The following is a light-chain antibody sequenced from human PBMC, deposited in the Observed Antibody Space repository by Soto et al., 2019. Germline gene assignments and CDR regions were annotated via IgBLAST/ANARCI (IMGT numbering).Light chain of an antibody. CDR2: DVS. Sequence: QSALTQPASVSGSPGQSITISCTGTSSDVGGYNYVSWYQQYPGKAPKLMIYDVSNRPSGVSNRFSGSKSGNTASLTISGRQPEDEGDYYCSSYTTSSTGLVFGGGTKVTVL. CDR3: SSYTTSSTGLV. CDR1: SSDVGGYNY. J-gene: IGLJ2*01. V-gene: IGLV2-14*01.